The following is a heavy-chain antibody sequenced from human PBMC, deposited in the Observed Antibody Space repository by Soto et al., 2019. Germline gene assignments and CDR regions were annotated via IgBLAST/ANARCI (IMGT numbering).Heavy chain of an antibody. V-gene: IGHV3-23*01. J-gene: IGHJ6*02. Sequence: GGSLSLSCAASGFTFSSYVMSLVRQAPGNGLEWISTIIVSGASTYYADSVKRRFTISVDNSKNTLYLQKSPVRAEDRGLYYCAKENGETQTALPSDYCYGTDGGGRGTRVTVAS. CDR3: AKENGETQTALPSDYCYGTDG. CDR2: IIVSGAST. D-gene: IGHD1-1*01. CDR1: GFTFSSYV.